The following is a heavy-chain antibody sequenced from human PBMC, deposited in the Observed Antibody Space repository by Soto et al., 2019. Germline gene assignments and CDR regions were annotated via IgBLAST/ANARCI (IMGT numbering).Heavy chain of an antibody. D-gene: IGHD6-19*01. Sequence: PSETLSLTCAVYGGSFSGYYWSWIRQPPGKGLEWIGEINHSGSTNYNPSLKSRVTISVDTSKKQFSLKLSSVTAADTAVYYCERGFSGWYNNTSYDAFDIWGQGNMVTVS. CDR1: GGSFSGYY. CDR3: ERGFSGWYNNTSYDAFDI. V-gene: IGHV4-34*01. CDR2: INHSGST. J-gene: IGHJ3*02.